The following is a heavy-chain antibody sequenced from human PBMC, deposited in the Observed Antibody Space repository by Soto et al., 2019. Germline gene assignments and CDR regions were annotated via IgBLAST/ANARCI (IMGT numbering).Heavy chain of an antibody. V-gene: IGHV3-53*04. D-gene: IGHD6-25*01. J-gene: IGHJ4*02. CDR1: GITVDSSY. Sequence: EVQLVESGGGLVQPGGSLRLSCAASGITVDSSYMSWVRQAPGKGLEWVSVIYSDGSTYYADSVKGRFTISRHNFKNTVYLQMNSLRAEDTAVYYCARDWQRNRLGYWGQGTLVIVSS. CDR2: IYSDGST. CDR3: ARDWQRNRLGY.